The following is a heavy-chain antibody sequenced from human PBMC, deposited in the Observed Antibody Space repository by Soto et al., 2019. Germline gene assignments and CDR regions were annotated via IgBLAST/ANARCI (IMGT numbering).Heavy chain of an antibody. CDR2: IIPMYGTT. Sequence: QVQLEHSGAEVKKPGSSVKVSCKASGGTFSSFLISWVRQAPGQGLVWMGGIIPMYGTTNYAQRFQGRVTITADEPTSTAYIEVRSLRSEDTAVYYYARDDYYGLDVWGQGTTVTVSS. CDR1: GGTFSSFL. V-gene: IGHV1-69*12. CDR3: ARDDYYGLDV. J-gene: IGHJ6*02.